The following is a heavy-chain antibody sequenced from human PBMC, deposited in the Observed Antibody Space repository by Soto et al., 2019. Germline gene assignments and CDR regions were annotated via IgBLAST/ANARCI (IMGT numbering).Heavy chain of an antibody. CDR2: IFHTGRS. V-gene: IGHV4-4*02. J-gene: IGHJ6*02. Sequence: SETLSLTCAVSGGSISGSISSSDWWSWVRQPPGKGLEWIGQIFHTGRSNYNPSLRSRVTISVDKSKNQFSLKLSSVTAADTAVYYCARVGYCSGGSCYPVYYGMEVWGQGTTVTVS. CDR1: GGSISGSISSSDW. D-gene: IGHD2-15*01. CDR3: ARVGYCSGGSCYPVYYGMEV.